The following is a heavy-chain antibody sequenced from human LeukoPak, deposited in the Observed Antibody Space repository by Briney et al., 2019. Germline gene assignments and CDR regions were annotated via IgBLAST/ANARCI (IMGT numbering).Heavy chain of an antibody. J-gene: IGHJ6*02. CDR2: IYYSGST. CDR1: GGSISSYY. CDR3: ARDLGYYYGMDV. D-gene: IGHD7-27*01. Sequence: SETLSLTCTVSGGSISSYYWSWIRQSPGKGLEWIGYIYYSGSTNHNPSLKSRVTISVDTSKNQFSLKLSSVTAADTAVYYCARDLGYYYGMDVRGQGTTVTVSS. V-gene: IGHV4-59*01.